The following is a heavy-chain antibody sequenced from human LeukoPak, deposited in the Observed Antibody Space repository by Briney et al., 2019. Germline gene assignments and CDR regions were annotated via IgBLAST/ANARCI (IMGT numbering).Heavy chain of an antibody. CDR2: IYYSGST. Sequence: SETLSLTCTVSGGSISSSSYYWGWICQPPGKGLEWIGSIYYSGSTYYNPSLKSRVTISVDTSKNQFSLKLSSVTAADTAVYYCARHARSIVVVVAASSPFDYWGQGTLVTVSS. CDR3: ARHARSIVVVVAASSPFDY. J-gene: IGHJ4*02. CDR1: GGSISSSSYY. V-gene: IGHV4-39*01. D-gene: IGHD2-15*01.